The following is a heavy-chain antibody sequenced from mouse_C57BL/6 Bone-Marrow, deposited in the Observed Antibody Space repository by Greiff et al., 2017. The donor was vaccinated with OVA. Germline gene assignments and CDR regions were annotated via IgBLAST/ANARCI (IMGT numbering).Heavy chain of an antibody. CDR3: ARLGGIYYGPYYAMDY. CDR2: INPNNGGT. J-gene: IGHJ4*01. V-gene: IGHV1-26*01. D-gene: IGHD2-1*01. Sequence: VQLQQSGPELVKPGASVKISCKASGYTFTDYYMNWVKQSHGKSLEWIGDINPNNGGTSYNQKFKGKATLTVDKSSSTAYMELRSLTSEDSAVYYCARLGGIYYGPYYAMDYWGQGTSVTVSS. CDR1: GYTFTDYY.